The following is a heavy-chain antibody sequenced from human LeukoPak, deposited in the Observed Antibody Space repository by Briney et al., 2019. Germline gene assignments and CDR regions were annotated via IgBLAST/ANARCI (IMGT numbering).Heavy chain of an antibody. V-gene: IGHV4-34*01. CDR2: INHSGST. CDR1: GGSFSGYY. J-gene: IGHJ5*02. Sequence: PSETLSLTCAVYGGSFSGYYWSWIRQPPGKGLEWIGEINHSGSTNYNPSLKSRVTISVDTSKNQFSLKLSSVTAADTAVYYCARGRYSSSWQWFDPWGQGTLVTVSS. D-gene: IGHD6-6*01. CDR3: ARGRYSSSWQWFDP.